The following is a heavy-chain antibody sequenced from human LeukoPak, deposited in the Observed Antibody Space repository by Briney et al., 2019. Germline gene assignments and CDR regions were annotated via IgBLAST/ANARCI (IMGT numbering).Heavy chain of an antibody. CDR2: ISSSGSTI. CDR1: GFTFSSYE. V-gene: IGHV3-48*03. J-gene: IGHJ4*02. D-gene: IGHD3-10*01. CDR3: ARDLDYCGSGSFDY. Sequence: GGSLRLSCAASGFTFSSYEMNWVRQAPGKGLEWVSYISSSGSTIYYADSVKGRFTISRDNSKSTLYLQMNSLRAEDTAVYYCARDLDYCGSGSFDYWGQGTLVTVSS.